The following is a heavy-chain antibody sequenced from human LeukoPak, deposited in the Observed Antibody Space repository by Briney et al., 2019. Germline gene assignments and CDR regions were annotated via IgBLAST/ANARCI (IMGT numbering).Heavy chain of an antibody. CDR2: ISSSSSYI. CDR1: GFTFSSYS. J-gene: IGHJ6*02. CDR3: ARDVVGATPEGYNYYYGMDV. V-gene: IGHV3-21*01. D-gene: IGHD1-26*01. Sequence: SGGSPRLSCAASGFTFSSYSMNWVRQAPGKGLEWVSSISSSSSYIYYADSVKGRFTISRDNAKNSLYLQMNSLRAEDTAVYYCARDVVGATPEGYNYYYGMDVWGQGSTFTVSS.